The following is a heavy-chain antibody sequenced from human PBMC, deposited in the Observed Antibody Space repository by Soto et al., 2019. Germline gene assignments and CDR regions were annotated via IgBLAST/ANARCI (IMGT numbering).Heavy chain of an antibody. D-gene: IGHD2-15*01. CDR3: AKIYCSGGSCFPYGDYYFDY. CDR2: ISYDGSNK. J-gene: IGHJ4*02. Sequence: PGGSLRLSCAASGFSFSSYGMQWVRQAPGKGLEWVAVISYDGSNKYYADSVKGRFTISRDNSKNTLYLQMNSLRAEDTAVYYCAKIYCSGGSCFPYGDYYFDYWGQGTLVTVSS. CDR1: GFSFSSYG. V-gene: IGHV3-30*18.